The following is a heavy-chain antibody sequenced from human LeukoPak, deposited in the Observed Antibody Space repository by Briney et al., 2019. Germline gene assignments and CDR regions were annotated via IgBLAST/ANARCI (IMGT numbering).Heavy chain of an antibody. V-gene: IGHV3-23*01. J-gene: IGHJ4*02. D-gene: IGHD5-18*01. Sequence: GGSLRLSCAASGFTFSSYAMSWVRQAPGKGLEWASAISGSGGSTYYADSVKGRFTISRDNSKNTLYLQMNSLRAEDTAVYYCAAPPPYSYGGFDYWGQGTLVTVSS. CDR1: GFTFSSYA. CDR3: AAPPPYSYGGFDY. CDR2: ISGSGGST.